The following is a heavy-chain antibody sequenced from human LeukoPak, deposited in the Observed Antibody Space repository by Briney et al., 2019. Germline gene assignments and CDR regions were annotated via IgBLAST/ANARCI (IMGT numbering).Heavy chain of an antibody. V-gene: IGHV4-59*01. CDR1: GGSLSRYY. CDR3: ARIRMAEYSSSPYFDY. D-gene: IGHD6-6*01. CDR2: IYYSGGT. Sequence: SETLSLTCTVSGGSLSRYYWTWIRQPPGKGLEWIAYIYYSGGTNYNSSLKSRVTISVDTSKNQFSLKLSSVTAADTAVYYCARIRMAEYSSSPYFDYWGQGTLVTVSS. J-gene: IGHJ4*02.